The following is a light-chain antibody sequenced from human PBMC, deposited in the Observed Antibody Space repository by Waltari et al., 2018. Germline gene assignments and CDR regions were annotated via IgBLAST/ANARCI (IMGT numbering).Light chain of an antibody. CDR2: KYT. Sequence: SYELTQPPSVSVSPGQTATITCSGDALPKQFAFWYQQTPGQAPVLVTYKYTERPSGIPDRSSGSTSGTTVTLTISGVQAEDEADYYCQSADSTSTHVVFGGGTKLTVL. J-gene: IGLJ2*01. V-gene: IGLV3-25*03. CDR3: QSADSTSTHVV. CDR1: ALPKQF.